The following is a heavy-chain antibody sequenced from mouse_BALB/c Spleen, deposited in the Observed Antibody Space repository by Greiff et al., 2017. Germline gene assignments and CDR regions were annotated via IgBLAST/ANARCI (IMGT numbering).Heavy chain of an antibody. CDR1: GFNIKDTY. CDR2: IDPANGNT. Sequence: EVQLQQSGAELVKPGASVKLSCTASGFNIKDTYMHWVKQRPEQGLEWIGRIDPANGNTKYDPKFQGKATITADTSSNTAYLQLSSLTSEDTAVYYCALYYDYPHYYAMDYWGQGTSVTVSS. CDR3: ALYYDYPHYYAMDY. V-gene: IGHV14-3*02. D-gene: IGHD2-4*01. J-gene: IGHJ4*01.